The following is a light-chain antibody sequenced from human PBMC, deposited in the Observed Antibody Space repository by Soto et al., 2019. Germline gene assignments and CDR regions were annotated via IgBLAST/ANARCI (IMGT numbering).Light chain of an antibody. J-gene: IGLJ2*01. V-gene: IGLV2-8*01. Sequence: QSVLTQPPSASGSPGQSVTISCTGTSSDVAGYNFVSWYQQHPGKAPKLIIYDVSKRPSGVPDRFSGSKSGNTASLTVSGLQAEDEADYYCNSYAGSNNFVVFGGGTKVTVL. CDR2: DVS. CDR3: NSYAGSNNFVV. CDR1: SSDVAGYNF.